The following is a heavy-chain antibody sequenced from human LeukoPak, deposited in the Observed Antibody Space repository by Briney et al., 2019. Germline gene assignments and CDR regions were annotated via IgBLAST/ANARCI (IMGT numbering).Heavy chain of an antibody. Sequence: SCKASGYTFTGYYMHWVRQAPGKGLEWVAVISYDGSNKYYADSVKGRFTISRDNSKNTLYLQMNSLRAEDTAVYYCAKDSGVGATMNYYYYYMDVWGKGTTVTVSS. CDR2: ISYDGSNK. D-gene: IGHD1-26*01. CDR3: AKDSGVGATMNYYYYYMDV. V-gene: IGHV3-30*18. CDR1: GYTFTGYY. J-gene: IGHJ6*03.